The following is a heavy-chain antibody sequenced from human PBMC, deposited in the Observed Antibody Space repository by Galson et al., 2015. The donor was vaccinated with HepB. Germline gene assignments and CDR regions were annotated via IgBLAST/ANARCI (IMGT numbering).Heavy chain of an antibody. V-gene: IGHV3-48*04. D-gene: IGHD1-26*01. Sequence: LRLSCAASAFTFSRYSMNWVRQAPGEGLEWISYISSSGHTIYYADSVKGRFTISRDNAKNSLYLQMNSLRAEDTAVYYCATDEGGPHYWGQGTLVTVSS. CDR3: ATDEGGPHY. J-gene: IGHJ4*02. CDR1: AFTFSRYS. CDR2: ISSSGHTI.